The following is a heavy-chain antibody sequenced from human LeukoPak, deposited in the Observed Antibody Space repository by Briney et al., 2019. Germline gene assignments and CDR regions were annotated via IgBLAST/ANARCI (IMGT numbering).Heavy chain of an antibody. Sequence: PGGSLRLSCAASGFTFSSYSMNWVRQAPGKGLEWVSSISSSSSYIYYADSVKGRFTISRDNAKNSLYLQMNSLRAEDTAVYYRARDRWYYYGSGPYYYYGMDVWGKGTTVTVSS. V-gene: IGHV3-21*01. CDR3: ARDRWYYYGSGPYYYYGMDV. CDR2: ISSSSSYI. J-gene: IGHJ6*04. D-gene: IGHD3-10*01. CDR1: GFTFSSYS.